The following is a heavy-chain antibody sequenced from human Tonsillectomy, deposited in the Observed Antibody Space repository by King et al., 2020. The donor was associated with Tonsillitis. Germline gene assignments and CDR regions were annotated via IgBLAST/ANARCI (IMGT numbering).Heavy chain of an antibody. V-gene: IGHV3-23*04. J-gene: IGHJ4*02. Sequence: VQLVESGGGLVQPGGSLRLSCAASGFTFTNYAMTWVRQAPGKGLEWVSTVTNSGTITYFADSVKGRFTISRDNSKNTLYLQMDSLRADDTAVYYCANRPGYYFGYGGQETLVTVSS. D-gene: IGHD1-1*01. CDR3: ANRPGYYFGY. CDR1: GFTFTNYA. CDR2: VTNSGTIT.